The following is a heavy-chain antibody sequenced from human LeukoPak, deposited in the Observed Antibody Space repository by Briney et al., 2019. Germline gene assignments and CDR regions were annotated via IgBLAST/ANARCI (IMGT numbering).Heavy chain of an antibody. CDR2: ICSSSSYI. CDR1: GFTFSRYS. Sequence: GGSLRLSCAGSGFTFSRYSMNWVRQAPGKGLEWVSSICSSSSYIYYADSVKGRFTISRDNAKNSLYLQMNSLRAGDTAVYYCARSLPKTYYYDSSGFCMDVWGQGTTVTVSS. D-gene: IGHD3-22*01. J-gene: IGHJ6*02. V-gene: IGHV3-21*01. CDR3: ARSLPKTYYYDSSGFCMDV.